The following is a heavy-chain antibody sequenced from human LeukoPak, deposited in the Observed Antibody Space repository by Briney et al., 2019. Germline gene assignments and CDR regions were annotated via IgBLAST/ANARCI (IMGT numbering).Heavy chain of an antibody. Sequence: PGGSLRLSCAASGFTFSSYAMHWVRQAPGKGLEWVAVISHDGSNKYYADTVKGRFTISRDNSKNTLYLQMNSLRAEDTAVYYCARGGVVVTAILDYWGQRTLVTISS. CDR2: ISHDGSNK. CDR1: GFTFSSYA. J-gene: IGHJ4*02. D-gene: IGHD2-21*02. CDR3: ARGGVVVTAILDY. V-gene: IGHV3-30*04.